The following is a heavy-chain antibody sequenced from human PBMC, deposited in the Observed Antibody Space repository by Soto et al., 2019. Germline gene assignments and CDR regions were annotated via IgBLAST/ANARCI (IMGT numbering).Heavy chain of an antibody. CDR1: GGTFSSYA. V-gene: IGHV1-69*13. D-gene: IGHD3-22*01. J-gene: IGHJ2*01. CDR2: IIPIFGTA. Sequence: SVKVSCKASGGTFSSYAISWVRQAPGQGLEWMGGIIPIFGTANYAQKFQGRVTITADESTSTAYMELSSLRSEDTAVYYCARSTYYDSSGYYYGYFDLWGRGTLVTVSS. CDR3: ARSTYYDSSGYYYGYFDL.